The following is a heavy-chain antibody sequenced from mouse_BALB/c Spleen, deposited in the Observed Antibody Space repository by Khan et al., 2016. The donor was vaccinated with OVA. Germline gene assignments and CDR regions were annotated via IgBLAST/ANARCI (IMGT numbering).Heavy chain of an antibody. D-gene: IGHD1-2*01. CDR1: GFSLTSYG. Sequence: QVQLKESGPGLVAPSQSLSITCTVSGFSLTSYGVHWVRQPPGKGLEWLGIIWAGGSTNYNSALMSRLSISKDNSKNQVFLKMNSQLTDDTAMYYCARDTTATPYWGQGTLVTVSA. V-gene: IGHV2-9*02. CDR2: IWAGGST. J-gene: IGHJ3*01. CDR3: ARDTTATPY.